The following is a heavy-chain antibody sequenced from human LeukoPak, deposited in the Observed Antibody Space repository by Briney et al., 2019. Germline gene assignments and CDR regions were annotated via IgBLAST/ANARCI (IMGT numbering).Heavy chain of an antibody. CDR2: IYYSGST. V-gene: IGHV4-59*01. D-gene: IGHD1-1*01. CDR3: ARVFSGTAYYYYYYYMDV. Sequence: SETLSLTCTVSGGSISSYYWSWIRQPPGKGLEWIGYIYYSGSTNYNPSLKSRVTISVDTSKNQFSLKLSSVTAADTAVYYCARVFSGTAYYYYYYYMDVWGKGTTVTISS. J-gene: IGHJ6*03. CDR1: GGSISSYY.